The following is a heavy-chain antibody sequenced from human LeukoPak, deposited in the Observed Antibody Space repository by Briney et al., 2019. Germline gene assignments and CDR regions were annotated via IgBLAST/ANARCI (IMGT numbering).Heavy chain of an antibody. CDR1: GFTFSSYA. D-gene: IGHD4-17*01. CDR2: ISGSGGST. CDR3: AKDKTTVTPEGIGMDV. V-gene: IGHV3-23*01. J-gene: IGHJ6*02. Sequence: GGSLRLSCAASGFTFSSYAMSWVRQAPGKGLEWASAISGSGGSTYYADSVKGRFTISRDNSKNTLYLQMNSLRAEDTAVYYCAKDKTTVTPEGIGMDVWGQGTTVTVSS.